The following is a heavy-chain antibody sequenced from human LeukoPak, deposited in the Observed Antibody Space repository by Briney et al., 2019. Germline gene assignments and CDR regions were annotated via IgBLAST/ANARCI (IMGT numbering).Heavy chain of an antibody. J-gene: IGHJ4*02. V-gene: IGHV4-39*01. CDR2: IYYSGST. CDR3: ARIRYCSSTSCYKGRTYYFDY. Sequence: PSETLSLTCTVSGGSISSSSYYWGWIRQPPGKGLEWIGSIYYSGSTYYNPSLKSRVTISVDTPKNQFSLKLSSVTAADTAVYYCARIRYCSSTSCYKGRTYYFDYWGQGTLVTVSS. D-gene: IGHD2-2*02. CDR1: GGSISSSSYY.